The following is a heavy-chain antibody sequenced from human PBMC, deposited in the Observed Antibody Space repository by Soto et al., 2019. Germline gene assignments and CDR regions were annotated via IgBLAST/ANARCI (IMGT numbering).Heavy chain of an antibody. D-gene: IGHD4-17*01. CDR2: ISTSGSTI. V-gene: IGHV3-11*01. Sequence: RRLSCAASGFSFSDYYMSWIRQAPGKGLEWLSYISTSGSTIYYADSVKGRFTISRDNAKNSLYLQLNSLRAEDTAVYFCARVKTTVKTWWLDPWGQGTLVTVSS. CDR1: GFSFSDYY. CDR3: ARVKTTVKTWWLDP. J-gene: IGHJ5*02.